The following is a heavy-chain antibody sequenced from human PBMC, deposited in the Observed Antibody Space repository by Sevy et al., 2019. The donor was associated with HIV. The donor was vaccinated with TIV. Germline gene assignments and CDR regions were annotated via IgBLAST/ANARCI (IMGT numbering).Heavy chain of an antibody. V-gene: IGHV3-11*06. CDR3: ARAAAGTVDFDY. Sequence: GGSLRLSCAASGFTFSDYYMSWIRQAPGKGLEWVSYISSSSSYTNYADSVKGRFTISRDNAKNSLYLQMNSLRAEDTAVYYCARAAAGTVDFDYWGQGTLVTVSS. J-gene: IGHJ4*02. CDR2: ISSSSSYT. D-gene: IGHD6-13*01. CDR1: GFTFSDYY.